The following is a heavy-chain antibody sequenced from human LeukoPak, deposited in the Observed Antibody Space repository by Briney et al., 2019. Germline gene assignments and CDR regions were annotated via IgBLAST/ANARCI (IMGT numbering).Heavy chain of an antibody. CDR3: ARDRNGDYVFDY. V-gene: IGHV1-46*01. CDR1: GYTFTGYY. J-gene: IGHJ4*02. Sequence: ASVKVSCKASGYTFTGYYMHWVRQAPGQGLEWMGIINPSGGSTSYAQKFQGRVTMTRDMSTSTVYMELSSLRSEDTAVYYCARDRNGDYVFDYWGQGTLVTVSS. CDR2: INPSGGST. D-gene: IGHD4-17*01.